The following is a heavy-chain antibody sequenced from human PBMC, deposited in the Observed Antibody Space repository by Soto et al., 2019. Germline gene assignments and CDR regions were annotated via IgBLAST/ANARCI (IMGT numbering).Heavy chain of an antibody. V-gene: IGHV4-59*08. J-gene: IGHJ4*02. CDR2: TDYRGNT. D-gene: IGHD6-19*01. Sequence: QVQLQESGPGLVRPSETLSLTCTVSSDSISSYYWIWIRQSPGKGLEWIGYTDYRGNTNYNPSLKSRVTISGDTSKNQFSLRLSSVTAADTTVYYCERAVGDPLYYLDYWGQGTLVTVSS. CDR3: ERAVGDPLYYLDY. CDR1: SDSISSYY.